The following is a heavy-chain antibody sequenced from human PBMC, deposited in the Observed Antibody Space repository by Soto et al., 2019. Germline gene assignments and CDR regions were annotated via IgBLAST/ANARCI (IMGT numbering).Heavy chain of an antibody. CDR3: ARVGGLAARTFDY. CDR2: IYYSGST. CDR1: GGSISDFS. Sequence: LSLTCTVSGGSISDFSWSWIRQPPGKGLEWIGYIYYSGSTNYNPSLKSRVTISVDTSKNQFSLNLRSMSPADTAVYYCARVGGLAARTFDYWGPGTLVTVSS. J-gene: IGHJ4*02. V-gene: IGHV4-59*01. D-gene: IGHD6-6*01.